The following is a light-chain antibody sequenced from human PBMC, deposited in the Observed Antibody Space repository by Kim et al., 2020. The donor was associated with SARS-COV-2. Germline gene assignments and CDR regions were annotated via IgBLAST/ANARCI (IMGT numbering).Light chain of an antibody. V-gene: IGKV3-20*01. Sequence: LSPGDSATPSFRARHSVRAGYIAWYHQKPDQAPRLLIYGASIRATGIADRFTGGGSGTDFTLTISRMEPEDFAVYYCQQYGSSPNTFGQGTKLEI. J-gene: IGKJ2*01. CDR1: HSVRAGY. CDR2: GAS. CDR3: QQYGSSPNT.